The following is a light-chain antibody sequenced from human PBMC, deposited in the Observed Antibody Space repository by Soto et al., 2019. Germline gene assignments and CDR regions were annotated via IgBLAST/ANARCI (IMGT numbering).Light chain of an antibody. Sequence: EIVMTQSPATLSVSPGERDTLSCRASQSVSSNLAWYQQKPGQAPRLLIYGASTRATGIPARFSGSRSGKEFTLIISCFQSEDFAVYYCQQYNNWPQTFGQGTKV. V-gene: IGKV3-15*01. CDR3: QQYNNWPQT. J-gene: IGKJ1*01. CDR1: QSVSSN. CDR2: GAS.